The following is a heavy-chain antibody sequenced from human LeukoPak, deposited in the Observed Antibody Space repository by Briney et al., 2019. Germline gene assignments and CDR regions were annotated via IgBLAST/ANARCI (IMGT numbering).Heavy chain of an antibody. V-gene: IGHV4-61*02. CDR1: GGSISGGSYY. Sequence: SQTLSLTCTVSGGSISGGSYYWSWIRQPAGKGLEWIGRIYTSGSTNYNPSLKSRVTISVDTSKNQFSLKLSSVTAADTAVYYCAITFIAVAGPVFDYWGQGTLVTVSS. J-gene: IGHJ4*02. D-gene: IGHD6-19*01. CDR3: AITFIAVAGPVFDY. CDR2: IYTSGST.